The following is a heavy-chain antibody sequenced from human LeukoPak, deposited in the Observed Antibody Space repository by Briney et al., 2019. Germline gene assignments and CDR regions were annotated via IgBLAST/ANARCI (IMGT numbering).Heavy chain of an antibody. CDR1: GGSISSGGYS. V-gene: IGHV4-30-2*01. D-gene: IGHD4-17*01. J-gene: IGHJ6*02. CDR3: ARSGIHDYGVLWGMDV. Sequence: PSETLSLTCAVSGGSISSGGYSWSWIRQPPGRGLEWFGYIYHSGSTYYNPSLKSRVTISVDRSKNQFSLKLSSVTAADTAVYYCARSGIHDYGVLWGMDVWGQGTTVTVSS. CDR2: IYHSGST.